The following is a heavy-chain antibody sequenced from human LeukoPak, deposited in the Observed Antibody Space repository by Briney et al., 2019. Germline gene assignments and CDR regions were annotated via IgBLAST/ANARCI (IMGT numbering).Heavy chain of an antibody. CDR1: GFTFSSYS. Sequence: GGSLRLSCAASGFTFSSYSMNWVRQAPGKGLEWVSYISSSSSTIYYADSVKGRFTISRDNAKNSLYLQMNSLRDEDTAVYYCASLHKYCSGGSCYPGAEYFQHWGQGTLVTVSS. CDR2: ISSSSSTI. V-gene: IGHV3-48*02. D-gene: IGHD2-15*01. J-gene: IGHJ1*01. CDR3: ASLHKYCSGGSCYPGAEYFQH.